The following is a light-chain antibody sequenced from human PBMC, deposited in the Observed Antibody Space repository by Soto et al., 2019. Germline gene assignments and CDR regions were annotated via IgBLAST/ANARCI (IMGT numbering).Light chain of an antibody. V-gene: IGKV3-15*01. Sequence: EIVLTQSPATLSVSPGERATLSFRASQSVNSNLAWYQQKPGQAPRLLIYGASTRATGIPDRFSGSGSGTELPFRSISLQAEDLADYFRQEYDTGRTFGEGTKVDIK. CDR1: QSVNSN. CDR2: GAS. J-gene: IGKJ1*01. CDR3: QEYDTGRT.